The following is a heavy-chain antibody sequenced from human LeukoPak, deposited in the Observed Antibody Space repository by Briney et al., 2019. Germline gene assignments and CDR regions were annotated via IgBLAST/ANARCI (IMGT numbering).Heavy chain of an antibody. V-gene: IGHV3-48*03. D-gene: IGHD5-18*01. CDR1: GFTLSSYE. J-gene: IGHJ6*02. CDR3: ARHVSGYSYGPYYYYGMDV. CDR2: ISSSGSTI. Sequence: GGSLRLSCAASGFTLSSYEMNWVRQAPGKGLEWVSYISSSGSTIYYADSVKGRFTISRDNAKNSLYLRMNSLRAEDTAVYYCARHVSGYSYGPYYYYGMDVWGQGTTVTVSS.